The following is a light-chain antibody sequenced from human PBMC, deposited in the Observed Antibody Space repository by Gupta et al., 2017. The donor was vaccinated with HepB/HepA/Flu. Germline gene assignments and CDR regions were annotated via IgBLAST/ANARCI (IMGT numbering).Light chain of an antibody. CDR3: GAYGGANNFV. V-gene: IGLV2-8*01. Sequence: QSPLPQPPSASGSPGQSVTISCTGTTSDIGTYHYVSWYQQHPGRAPKLIIYEVTKPPSGVPDRFSGARSGNTASLTVSGLQAEDEADYYCGAYGGANNFVFGSGTTVAV. J-gene: IGLJ1*01. CDR1: TSDIGTYHY. CDR2: EVT.